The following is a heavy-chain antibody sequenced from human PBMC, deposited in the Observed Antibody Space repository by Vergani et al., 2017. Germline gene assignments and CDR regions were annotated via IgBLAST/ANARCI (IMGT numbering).Heavy chain of an antibody. D-gene: IGHD1-1*01. CDR3: ARHTTYTDS. Sequence: EVELVQSGPEMRKPGKSLKISCKGYEYSFGNYWIGWVRQMPGKGLEWMGIIYPADSDTRYSPSFQGQVTISADKSISTAFLQWDSLKASDTALYYCARHTTYTDSWCQGPLVTVSS. CDR2: IYPADSDT. V-gene: IGHV5-51*01. CDR1: EYSFGNYW. J-gene: IGHJ4*02.